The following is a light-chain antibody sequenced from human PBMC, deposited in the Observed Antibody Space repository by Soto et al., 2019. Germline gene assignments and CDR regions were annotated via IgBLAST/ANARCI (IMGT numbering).Light chain of an antibody. Sequence: QSVLTQPPSASGSPGQSVTISCTGTSSDVGAYDYVSWYQQHPGKAPKLMIYEINKRPSGVPDRFSGSKSGNTAPLTVPGLQAEDEADYYCSSFAGSNNFPYVFGTGTKVTVL. CDR3: SSFAGSNNFPYV. V-gene: IGLV2-8*01. J-gene: IGLJ1*01. CDR1: SSDVGAYDY. CDR2: EIN.